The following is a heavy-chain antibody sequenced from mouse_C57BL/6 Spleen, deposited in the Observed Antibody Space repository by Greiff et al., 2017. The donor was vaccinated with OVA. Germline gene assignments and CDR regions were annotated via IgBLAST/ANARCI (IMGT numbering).Heavy chain of an antibody. V-gene: IGHV7-3*01. CDR1: GFTFTDYY. J-gene: IGHJ2*01. D-gene: IGHD4-1*02. Sequence: EVMLVESGGGLVQPGGSLSLSCAASGFTFTDYYMSWVRQPPGKALEWLGFIRNKDNGYTTEYSASVKGRFTISRDNSQSILYLQMNALRAADSATYYCARSNWEYYFDYWGQGTTLTVAS. CDR2: IRNKDNGYTT. CDR3: ARSNWEYYFDY.